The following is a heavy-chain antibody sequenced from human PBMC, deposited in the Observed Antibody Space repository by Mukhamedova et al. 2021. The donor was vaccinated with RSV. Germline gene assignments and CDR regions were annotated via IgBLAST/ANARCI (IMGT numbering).Heavy chain of an antibody. CDR2: ISGSGSSI. D-gene: IGHD3-10*01. Sequence: PGKGLEWVSYISGSGSSIHYADSVKGRFTISRDNAKSSLDLQMNSLRAEDTAVYYCATFGEGNWGQGTLVTVSS. CDR3: ATFGEGN. V-gene: IGHV3-48*03. J-gene: IGHJ4*02.